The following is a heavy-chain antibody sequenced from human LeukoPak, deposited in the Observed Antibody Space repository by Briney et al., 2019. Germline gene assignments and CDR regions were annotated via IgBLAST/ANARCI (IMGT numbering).Heavy chain of an antibody. CDR3: ARAAVAGPGDV. J-gene: IGHJ6*02. CDR1: GFTFSSYW. D-gene: IGHD6-19*01. CDR2: IKPDGSEK. Sequence: GGSLRLSCAASGFTFSSYWMTWVRQAPGKGLEWVANIKPDGSEKYHVDSLKGRFTISRDNAENSLYLQMNSLRAEDTAVYYCARAAVAGPGDVWGQGTTVTVSS. V-gene: IGHV3-7*04.